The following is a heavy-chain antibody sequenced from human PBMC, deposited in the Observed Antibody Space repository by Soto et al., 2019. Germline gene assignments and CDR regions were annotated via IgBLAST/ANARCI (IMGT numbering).Heavy chain of an antibody. D-gene: IGHD2-2*01. Sequence: QVQLQESGPGLVKPSQTLSLTCTVSGGSISSGGYYWSWIRQHPGKGLEWIGYIYYSGSTYYNPSLKSRLIISVDTSKNQFSLKLSSVTAADTAVYYCARDDCSSTSCKGLDPWGQGTLVTVSS. V-gene: IGHV4-31*03. CDR3: ARDDCSSTSCKGLDP. J-gene: IGHJ5*02. CDR1: GGSISSGGYY. CDR2: IYYSGST.